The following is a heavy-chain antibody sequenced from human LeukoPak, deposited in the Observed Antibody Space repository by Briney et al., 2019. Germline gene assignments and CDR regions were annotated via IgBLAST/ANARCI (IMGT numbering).Heavy chain of an antibody. CDR1: GFTFSNAW. J-gene: IGHJ4*02. V-gene: IGHV3-15*01. CDR2: IKSKTDGGTT. CDR3: TTGWYQLLFGY. Sequence: PGGSLRLSCAASGFTFSNAWMSWVRQAPGKGLEWVGRIKSKTDGGTTDYAAPVKGRFTISRDDSKNTLYLQMNSLKTEDTAVYYRTTGWYQLLFGYWGQGTLVTVSS. D-gene: IGHD2-2*01.